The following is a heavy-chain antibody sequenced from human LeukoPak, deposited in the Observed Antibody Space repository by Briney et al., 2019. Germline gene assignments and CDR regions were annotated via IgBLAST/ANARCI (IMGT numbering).Heavy chain of an antibody. J-gene: IGHJ4*02. CDR1: GLTFGDYA. CDR2: IGSKAYGGTT. D-gene: IGHD6-6*01. Sequence: GGSLRLSCTASGLTFGDYAMSWFRQAPGKGLEWVGFIGSKAYGGTTEYAASVKGRFTISRDDSKSIAYLQMNSLKTEDTAVYYCTSRIAARSAIFDYWGQGTLVTVSS. V-gene: IGHV3-49*03. CDR3: TSRIAARSAIFDY.